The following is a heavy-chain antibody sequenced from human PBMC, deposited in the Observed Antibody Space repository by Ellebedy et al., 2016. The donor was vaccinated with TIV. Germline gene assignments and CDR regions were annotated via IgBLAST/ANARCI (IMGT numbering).Heavy chain of an antibody. J-gene: IGHJ6*03. V-gene: IGHV4-39*07. Sequence: SETLSLTGTVPGCPISSSSYYWGWIRQPPGKGLEWNGSGYHSGNTFYNPSLKSRVSLSVDTTKNQVSLRLASVTAADTAVYYCARDGTVLVPAADMDVWGKGTTVTVSS. CDR2: GYHSGNT. CDR1: GCPISSSSYY. D-gene: IGHD2-2*01. CDR3: ARDGTVLVPAADMDV.